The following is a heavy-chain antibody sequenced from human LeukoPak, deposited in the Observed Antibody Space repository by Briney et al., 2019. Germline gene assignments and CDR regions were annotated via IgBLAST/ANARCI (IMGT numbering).Heavy chain of an antibody. D-gene: IGHD1-1*01. V-gene: IGHV3-74*01. Sequence: GGPLRLSCAASGFTFSSYWMHWVRQVPGKGLVWVSRINSDGSSTSYADSVKGRFTISRDNAKNRLYLQMNNLRVDDTAVYYCAKKGQADDDGKPDWGQGTLVTVSS. CDR2: INSDGSST. CDR3: AKKGQADDDGKPD. CDR1: GFTFSSYW. J-gene: IGHJ4*02.